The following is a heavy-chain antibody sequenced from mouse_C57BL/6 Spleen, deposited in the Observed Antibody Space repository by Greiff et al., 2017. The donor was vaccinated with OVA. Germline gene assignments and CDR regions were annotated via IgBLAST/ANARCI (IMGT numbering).Heavy chain of an antibody. CDR3: TRMTGTYWYFDV. CDR1: GYTFTDYE. CDR2: IDPETGGT. Sequence: QVQLQQSGAELVRPGASVTLSCKASGYTFTDYEMHWVKQTPVHGLEWIGAIDPETGGTAYNQKFKGKAILTADKSSSTAYMELRSLTSEDSAVYYCTRMTGTYWYFDVWGTGTTVTVSS. D-gene: IGHD3-3*01. V-gene: IGHV1-15*01. J-gene: IGHJ1*03.